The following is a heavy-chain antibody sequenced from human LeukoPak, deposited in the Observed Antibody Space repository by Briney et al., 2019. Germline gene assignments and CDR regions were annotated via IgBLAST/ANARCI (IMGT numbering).Heavy chain of an antibody. Sequence: SETLSLTCAVYGGSFSGYYWSWIRQPPGKGLEWLGEINHSGSNNYNPSLKSRVTISVDTSKNQFSLKLSSVTAADTAVYYCARVRDSSGWRRGLGFDPWGQGTLVTVSS. V-gene: IGHV4-34*01. J-gene: IGHJ5*02. D-gene: IGHD6-19*01. CDR3: ARVRDSSGWRRGLGFDP. CDR1: GGSFSGYY. CDR2: INHSGSN.